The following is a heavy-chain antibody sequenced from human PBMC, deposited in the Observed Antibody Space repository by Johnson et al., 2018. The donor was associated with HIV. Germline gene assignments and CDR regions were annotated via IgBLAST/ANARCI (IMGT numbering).Heavy chain of an antibody. CDR3: ARASNSGYDQAFDI. V-gene: IGHV3-30*14. D-gene: IGHD5-12*01. Sequence: QVQLVESGGGVVQPGRSLRLSCAASGFTFSNYAMHWVRQAPGKGLEWVSVISLDGSNKYYADSVKGRFTISRDNSKNTLYLKMNSLRAGVTAVYYCARASNSGYDQAFDIWCQGTMVTVSS. CDR1: GFTFSNYA. CDR2: ISLDGSNK. J-gene: IGHJ3*02.